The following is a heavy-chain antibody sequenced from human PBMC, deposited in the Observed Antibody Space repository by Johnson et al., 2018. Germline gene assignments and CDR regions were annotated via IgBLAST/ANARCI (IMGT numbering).Heavy chain of an antibody. J-gene: IGHJ3*02. V-gene: IGHV1-8*01. D-gene: IGHD3-16*02. Sequence: QVQLVESGAEVKKPGSSVKVSCKASGGTFTSYDINWVRQATGQGLEWMGWMNPNSGNTGYAQKFQGRVTMTRNTSISTAYMEVSSLRSEDTAVYYCARNYDDVWGSYPPYAFDIWGQGTMVTVSS. CDR2: MNPNSGNT. CDR3: ARNYDDVWGSYPPYAFDI. CDR1: GGTFTSYD.